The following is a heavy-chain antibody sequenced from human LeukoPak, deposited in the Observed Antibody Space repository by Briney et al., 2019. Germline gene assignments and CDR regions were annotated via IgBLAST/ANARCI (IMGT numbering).Heavy chain of an antibody. V-gene: IGHV3-7*01. CDR2: IKKTGSET. CDR1: GFTFSHFW. CDR3: ARDLRNYIFDY. Sequence: GGSLRLSCAASGFTFSHFWMSWVRQAPGKGLEWVAYIKKTGSETYYVDSVKGRFTITRDNTRNSLFLQMNSLRAEDTAVYYCARDLRNYIFDYWGQGTLVTVSS. J-gene: IGHJ4*02. D-gene: IGHD1-7*01.